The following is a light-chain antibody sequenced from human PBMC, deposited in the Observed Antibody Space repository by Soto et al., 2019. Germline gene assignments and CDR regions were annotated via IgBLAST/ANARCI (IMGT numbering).Light chain of an antibody. V-gene: IGKV3-15*01. J-gene: IGKJ1*01. CDR2: GAS. CDR1: QSLRSS. CDR3: QQYGSSPTT. Sequence: EIVMTQSPATLSVSPGERATLSCRASQSLRSSLAWYQQKPGQAPRLLIYGASTRATGIPARFSGSGSGTEFTLTISSLEPEDFAVYHCQQYGSSPTTFGQGTKV.